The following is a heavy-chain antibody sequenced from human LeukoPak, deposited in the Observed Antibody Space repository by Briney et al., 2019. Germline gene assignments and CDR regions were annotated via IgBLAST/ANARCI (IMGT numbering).Heavy chain of an antibody. CDR3: ARSEGYGTMTPDY. D-gene: IGHD3-22*01. V-gene: IGHV4-39*01. CDR1: GDSISSTNYY. J-gene: IGHJ4*02. Sequence: PSETLSLTCTVSGDSISSTNYYWGWIRQPPGKGLEWIGSIYYSGSTYYNPSLESQVTISVDTSKNQFSLKLSSVTAADTAVYYCARSEGYGTMTPDYWGQGTLVTVSS. CDR2: IYYSGST.